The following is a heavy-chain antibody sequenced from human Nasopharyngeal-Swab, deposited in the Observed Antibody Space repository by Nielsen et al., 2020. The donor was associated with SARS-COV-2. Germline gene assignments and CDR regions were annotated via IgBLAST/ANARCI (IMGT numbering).Heavy chain of an antibody. V-gene: IGHV4-4*02. CDR3: ARHCYYNMDI. J-gene: IGHJ6*03. CDR1: DASISDYNW. Sequence: GSLRLSCTVSDASISDYNWWGWVRQPPGRGLEWIGEIHHSGYSNYNSSLMSRVAISVDKSKNQFSLTLRFLTAADTAVYYCARHCYYNMDIWGEGTTVTVSS. CDR2: IHHSGYS.